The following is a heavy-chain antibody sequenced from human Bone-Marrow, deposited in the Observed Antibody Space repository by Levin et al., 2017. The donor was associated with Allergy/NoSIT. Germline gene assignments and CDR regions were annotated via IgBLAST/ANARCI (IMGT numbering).Heavy chain of an antibody. J-gene: IGHJ4*02. CDR2: VYHSGST. CDR1: VGSISSYY. CDR3: ATTMVRGNKYDY. Sequence: SQTLSLTCSVSVGSISSYYWSWIRQSPGKGLEWIGHVYHSGSTTYNPSFRGRVTIPADMSKNQFFLMLTSVTAADTGVYYCATTMVRGNKYDYWGQGTQVIVSS. D-gene: IGHD3-10*01. V-gene: IGHV4-59*01.